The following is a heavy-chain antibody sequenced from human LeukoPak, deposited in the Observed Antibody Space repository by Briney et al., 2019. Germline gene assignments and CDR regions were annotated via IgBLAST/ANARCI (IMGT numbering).Heavy chain of an antibody. CDR1: GFTFSSYA. Sequence: PGGSLRLSCAASGFTFSSYAMSWVRQAPGKGLEWVSSISSSSSYIYYADSVKGRFTISRDNAKNSLYLQMNSLRAEDTAVYYCARGRGVTGTAIDYWGQGTLVTVSS. V-gene: IGHV3-21*01. D-gene: IGHD1-20*01. J-gene: IGHJ4*02. CDR3: ARGRGVTGTAIDY. CDR2: ISSSSSYI.